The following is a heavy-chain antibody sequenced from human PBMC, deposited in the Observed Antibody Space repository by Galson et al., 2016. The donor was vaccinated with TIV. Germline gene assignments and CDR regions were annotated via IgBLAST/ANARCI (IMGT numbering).Heavy chain of an antibody. V-gene: IGHV5-51*01. Sequence: QSGAEVKKPGESLKISCQGSGYRFSSYWIGWVRQRPGKGLEWLGIIFPDDSGTRYSPSLEGQVTFPADKSIRTAYLQWSSLKASDTAIYYCARHFRYSDSSGYHYFDSWGQGTMVTVSS. CDR2: IFPDDSGT. CDR3: ARHFRYSDSSGYHYFDS. J-gene: IGHJ4*02. CDR1: GYRFSSYW. D-gene: IGHD3-22*01.